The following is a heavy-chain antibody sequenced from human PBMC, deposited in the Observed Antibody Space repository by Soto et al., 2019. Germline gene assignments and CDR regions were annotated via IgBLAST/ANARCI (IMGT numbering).Heavy chain of an antibody. D-gene: IGHD4-17*01. CDR3: AKKSYGWYYFDY. CDR1: GFTFSSYA. Sequence: EVQLLESGGGLVQPGGSLRLSCAASGFTFSSYAMSWVRQAPGKGLEWVSAISGSGGSTYYADSVKGRFTISRDNSKNTLYLQMNSRRAEDTAVYYCAKKSYGWYYFDYWGQGTLVTVSS. CDR2: ISGSGGST. V-gene: IGHV3-23*01. J-gene: IGHJ4*02.